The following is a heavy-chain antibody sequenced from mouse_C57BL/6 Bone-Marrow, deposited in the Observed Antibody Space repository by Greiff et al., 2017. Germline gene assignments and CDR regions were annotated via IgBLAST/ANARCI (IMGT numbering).Heavy chain of an antibody. CDR2: IYPRSGNT. V-gene: IGHV1-81*01. CDR1: GYTFTSYG. CDR3: ARYPHYAMDY. J-gene: IGHJ4*01. Sequence: QVQLQQPGAELARPGASVKLSCKASGYTFTSYGISWVKQRTGQGLEWIGEIYPRSGNTYYNEKFKGKATLTVDKSSSTAYMGLRSLTSEDSAVYFCARYPHYAMDYWGQGTSVTVS.